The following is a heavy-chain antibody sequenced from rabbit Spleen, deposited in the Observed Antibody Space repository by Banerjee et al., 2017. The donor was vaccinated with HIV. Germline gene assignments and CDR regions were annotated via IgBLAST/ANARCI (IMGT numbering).Heavy chain of an antibody. D-gene: IGHD6-1*01. CDR1: GFDFSDYG. CDR3: ARIPYYTYGYAGYAYAGLDL. V-gene: IGHV1S47*01. Sequence: QEQLGESGGGLVQPGGSLKLSCKASGFDFSDYGMSWVRQAPGKGLEWIGYIDPVFGSTYYASWVNGRFTISSHNAQNTLYLQLNSLTAADTATYFCARIPYYTYGYAGYAYAGLDLWGQGTLVTVS. J-gene: IGHJ3*01. CDR2: IDPVFGST.